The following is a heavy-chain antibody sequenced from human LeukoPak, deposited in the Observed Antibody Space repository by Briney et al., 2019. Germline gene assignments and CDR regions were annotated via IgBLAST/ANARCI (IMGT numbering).Heavy chain of an antibody. V-gene: IGHV4-59*08. CDR2: IYYSGST. CDR3: ARHYYGANFDY. J-gene: IGHJ4*02. CDR1: GGSISSYY. D-gene: IGHD3-22*01. Sequence: SETLSPTCTVSGGSISSYYWSWIRQPPGKGLEWIGYIYYSGSTNYNPSLKSRVTISVDTSKNQFSLKLSSVTAADTAVYYCARHYYGANFDYWGQGTLVTVSS.